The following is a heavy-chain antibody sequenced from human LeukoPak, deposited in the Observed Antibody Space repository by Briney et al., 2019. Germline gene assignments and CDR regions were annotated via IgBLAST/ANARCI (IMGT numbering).Heavy chain of an antibody. J-gene: IGHJ4*02. D-gene: IGHD3-10*01. CDR1: GYPFSAHF. Sequence: ASVRVSCKASGYPFSAHFLNWVRQAPGQGLEWMGNIDTTTGNPRYAQDFTGRFVFSLDTSVSTAYLQITSLKADDAAAYYCVRGTPTPGMDYWGQGTQVTVSS. CDR3: VRGTPTPGMDY. CDR2: IDTTTGNP. V-gene: IGHV7-4-1*02.